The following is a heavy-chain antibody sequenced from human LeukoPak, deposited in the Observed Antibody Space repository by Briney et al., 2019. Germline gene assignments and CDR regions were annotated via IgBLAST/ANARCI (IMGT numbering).Heavy chain of an antibody. CDR1: GGSISSYY. D-gene: IGHD2-15*01. V-gene: IGHV4-59*08. J-gene: IGHJ3*02. Sequence: PSETLSLTCTVSGGSISSYYWSWIRQPPGKGLEWIGYIYYSGSTNYNPSLKSRVTISVDTSKNQFSLKLSSVTAADTAVYYCARHSKGSYCSGGSCYLKAFDIWGQGTMVTVSS. CDR3: ARHSKGSYCSGGSCYLKAFDI. CDR2: IYYSGST.